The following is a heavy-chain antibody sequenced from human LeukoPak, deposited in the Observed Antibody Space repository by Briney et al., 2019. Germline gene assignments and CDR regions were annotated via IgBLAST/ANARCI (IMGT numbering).Heavy chain of an antibody. D-gene: IGHD6-19*01. V-gene: IGHV4-59*01. CDR1: GGSISSYY. Sequence: PSETLSLTCTVSGGSISSYYWSWIRQPPGKGLEWIGYLYYRGSTTYNPSLKSRVTISIDTSKNQFSLKLSSVTAADTAVYYCARDLRVGGSSGWYAFDVWGQGTMVTASS. CDR2: LYYRGST. CDR3: ARDLRVGGSSGWYAFDV. J-gene: IGHJ3*01.